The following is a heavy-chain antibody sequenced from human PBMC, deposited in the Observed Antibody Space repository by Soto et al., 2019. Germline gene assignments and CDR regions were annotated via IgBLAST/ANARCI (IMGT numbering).Heavy chain of an antibody. CDR3: ARVRAARGARDMDV. J-gene: IGHJ6*03. CDR1: GGSISSSSYY. V-gene: IGHV4-39*07. CDR2: INHSGST. Sequence: SETLSLTCTVYGGSISSSSYYWGWIRQPKGKGLEWIGEINHSGSTNYNPSVKSRVTISLDTSKNQLSLNLNSVTAADTAVYYCARVRAARGARDMDVWGKGATVTVSS. D-gene: IGHD6-6*01.